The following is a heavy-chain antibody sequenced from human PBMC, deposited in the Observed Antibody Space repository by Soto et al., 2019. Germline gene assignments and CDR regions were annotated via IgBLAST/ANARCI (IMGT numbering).Heavy chain of an antibody. CDR1: GYTLTELS. CDR2: FDPEDGET. D-gene: IGHD3-9*01. Sequence: ASVKVSCKVSGYTLTELSMHWVRQAPGKGLEWMGGFDPEDGETIYAQKFQGRVTMAKDTSTSTAYMELRSLRSDDTAVYYCARGRAILTGSNWFDPWGQGTLVTVSS. CDR3: ARGRAILTGSNWFDP. J-gene: IGHJ5*02. V-gene: IGHV1-24*01.